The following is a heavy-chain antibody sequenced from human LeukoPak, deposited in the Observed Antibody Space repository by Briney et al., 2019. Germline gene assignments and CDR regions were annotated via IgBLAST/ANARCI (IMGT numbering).Heavy chain of an antibody. CDR2: IYYSGST. CDR1: GGSISSYY. D-gene: IGHD6-13*01. J-gene: IGHJ4*02. V-gene: IGHV4-59*08. Sequence: SETLSLTCTVSGGSISSYYWSWIRQPPGKGLEWIGYIYYSGSTNYNPSLKSRVTISVDTSKNQFSLKLSSVTAADTAVYYCARLGWQQAPDWGQGTLVTVSS. CDR3: ARLGWQQAPD.